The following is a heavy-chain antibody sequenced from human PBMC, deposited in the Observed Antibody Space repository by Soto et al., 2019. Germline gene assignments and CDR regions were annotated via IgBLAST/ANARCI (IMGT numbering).Heavy chain of an antibody. D-gene: IGHD3-10*01. J-gene: IGHJ4*02. CDR3: ARDPTLLYGTFDY. CDR1: GFTFSSYG. V-gene: IGHV3-33*01. Sequence: GGSLRLSCAASGFTFSSYGMHWVRQAPGKGLEWVAVIWYDGSNKYYADSVKGRFTISRDNSKNTLYLQMNSLRAEDTAVYYGARDPTLLYGTFDYWGQGTLVTVSS. CDR2: IWYDGSNK.